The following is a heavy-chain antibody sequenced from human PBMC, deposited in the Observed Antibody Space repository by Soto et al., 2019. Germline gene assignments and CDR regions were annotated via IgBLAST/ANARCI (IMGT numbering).Heavy chain of an antibody. CDR2: ISSGSTYI. Sequence: GGSLRLSCAASGFTSSPYRMNWVRQAPGRGLEWVSSISSGSTYIYFADSVKGRFTISRDNAMNSLFLQMNSLRAEDTAVYYCARGSLDYYDNPTGPYYFDYWGQGTLVTVSS. V-gene: IGHV3-21*01. J-gene: IGHJ4*02. CDR3: ARGSLDYYDNPTGPYYFDY. CDR1: GFTSSPYR. D-gene: IGHD3-22*01.